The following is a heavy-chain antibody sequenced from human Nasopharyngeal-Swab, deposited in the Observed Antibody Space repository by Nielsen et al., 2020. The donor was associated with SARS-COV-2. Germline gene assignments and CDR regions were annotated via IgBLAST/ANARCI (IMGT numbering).Heavy chain of an antibody. CDR2: ISGSGGTI. CDR1: GFTFSDYY. D-gene: IGHD7-27*01. Sequence: GESLKISGAASGFTFSDYYMSWIRQAPGKGLEYISYISGSGGTIYYGDSVKGRFTISRDNAKNSLYLQMNSLRAEDTAVYYCARDRANWDFDYWGLGTLVTVSS. CDR3: ARDRANWDFDY. J-gene: IGHJ4*02. V-gene: IGHV3-11*04.